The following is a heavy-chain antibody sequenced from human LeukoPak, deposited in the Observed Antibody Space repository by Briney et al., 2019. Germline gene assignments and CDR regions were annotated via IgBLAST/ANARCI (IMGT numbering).Heavy chain of an antibody. Sequence: SETLSLTCTVSGGSISSSSYYWGWIRQPPGKGLEWIVSNYYSGSTYYNTSLESRLTMSVDTSKNQFYLQLSTVTAADAAVDYCARRDSSGQNLDYWGQGTLVTVSS. CDR1: GGSISSSSYY. CDR2: NYYSGST. V-gene: IGHV4-39*01. D-gene: IGHD3-22*01. J-gene: IGHJ4*02. CDR3: ARRDSSGQNLDY.